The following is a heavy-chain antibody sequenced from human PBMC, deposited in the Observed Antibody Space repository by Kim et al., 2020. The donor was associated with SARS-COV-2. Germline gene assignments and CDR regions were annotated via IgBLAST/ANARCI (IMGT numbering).Heavy chain of an antibody. V-gene: IGHV3-48*03. J-gene: IGHJ5*02. Sequence: GSTIYYADSVKGRFTISGDNAKNSLYLQMNSLRAEGTAVYYCAARLNFDPWGQGTLVTVSS. CDR2: GSTI. CDR3: AARLNFDP.